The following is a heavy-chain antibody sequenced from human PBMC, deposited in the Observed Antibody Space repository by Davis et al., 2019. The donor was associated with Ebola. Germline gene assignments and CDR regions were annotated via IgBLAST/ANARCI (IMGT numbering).Heavy chain of an antibody. J-gene: IGHJ4*02. D-gene: IGHD3-3*01. Sequence: PGGSLRLSCTVSGGSISSSSYYWGWIRQPPGKGLEWIGSIYYSGSTYYNPSLKSRVTISVDTSKNQFSLKLSSVTAADTAVYYCARLSLRFLEWSTNFDYWGQGTLVTVSS. V-gene: IGHV4-39*01. CDR2: IYYSGST. CDR1: GGSISSSSYY. CDR3: ARLSLRFLEWSTNFDY.